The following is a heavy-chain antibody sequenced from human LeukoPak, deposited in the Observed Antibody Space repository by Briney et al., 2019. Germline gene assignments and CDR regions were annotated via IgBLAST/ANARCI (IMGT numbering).Heavy chain of an antibody. CDR3: AKDLLSYYYYYGMDV. J-gene: IGHJ6*02. V-gene: IGHV3-30*18. Sequence: PGGSLRLSCAASGFTFSSYGMHWVRQAPGKGLEWVAVISYDGSNKYYADSVKGRFTISRDNSENTLYLQMNSLRAEDTAVYYCAKDLLSYYYYYGMDVWGQGTTVTVSS. CDR1: GFTFSSYG. CDR2: ISYDGSNK.